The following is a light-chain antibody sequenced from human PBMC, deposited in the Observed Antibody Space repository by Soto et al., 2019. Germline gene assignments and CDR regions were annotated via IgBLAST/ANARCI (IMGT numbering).Light chain of an antibody. CDR2: RNN. V-gene: IGLV1-47*01. J-gene: IGLJ2*01. CDR3: GAWDDSLSGYVV. Sequence: QTVVTQPPSASGTPGQRVTISCSGSSSNIGSNYVYWYQQLPGTAPKLLIYRNNQRPSGVPDRFSGSKSGTSASLAISGLRSEDEADYYCGAWDDSLSGYVVFGGGTKLTV. CDR1: SSNIGSNY.